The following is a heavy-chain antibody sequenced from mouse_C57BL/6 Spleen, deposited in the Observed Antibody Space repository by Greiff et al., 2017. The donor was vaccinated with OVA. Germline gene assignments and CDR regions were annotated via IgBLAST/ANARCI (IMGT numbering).Heavy chain of an antibody. V-gene: IGHV1-62-2*01. D-gene: IGHD2-1*01. CDR2: FYPGSGSI. CDR3: ARHEGGGYVNFYFDY. Sequence: VQVVESGAELVKPGASVKLSCKASGYTFTEYTIHWVKQRSGQGLEWIGWFYPGSGSIKYNEKFKDKATLTADKSSSTVYMEISRLTSEDSAVYFCARHEGGGYVNFYFDYWGQGTTLTVSS. CDR1: GYTFTEYT. J-gene: IGHJ2*01.